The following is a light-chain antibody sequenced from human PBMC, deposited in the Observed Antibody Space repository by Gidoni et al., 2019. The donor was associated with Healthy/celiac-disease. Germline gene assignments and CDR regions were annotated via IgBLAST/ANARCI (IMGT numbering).Light chain of an antibody. V-gene: IGKV3-11*01. Sequence: EIVLTQSPATLSLSPGERATLSCRASQSVSSYLAWYQQKPGQAPRLPIDVASNRATGLPASFSGSGSWTDFTLTISSLEPEDFAVYYCQPRSNWPWTFGQGTKVEIK. CDR1: QSVSSY. J-gene: IGKJ1*01. CDR2: VAS. CDR3: QPRSNWPWT.